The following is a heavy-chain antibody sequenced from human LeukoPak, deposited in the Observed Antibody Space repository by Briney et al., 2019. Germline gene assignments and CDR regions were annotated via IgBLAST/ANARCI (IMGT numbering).Heavy chain of an antibody. V-gene: IGHV4-39*07. Sequence: PSETLSLTCTVSGDSISTSNSYWGWIRQPPGKGLEWIGSIYYSGNTYYNASLKSRVTISVDTSKNQFSLKLSSVTAADTAVYYCARDHEIVGAFGAFDIWGQGTMVTVSS. D-gene: IGHD1-26*01. CDR1: GDSISTSNSY. CDR2: IYYSGNT. J-gene: IGHJ3*02. CDR3: ARDHEIVGAFGAFDI.